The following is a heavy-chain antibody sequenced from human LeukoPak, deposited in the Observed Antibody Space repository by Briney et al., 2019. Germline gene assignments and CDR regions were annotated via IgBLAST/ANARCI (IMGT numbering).Heavy chain of an antibody. CDR3: ARDRHRRHYYDSSLHPPLDY. CDR1: GFTFSSYG. Sequence: GGSLRLSCAASGFTFSSYGMHWVRQAPGKGLEWVAFIRYDGSNKYYADSVKGRFTISRDNSKNTLYLQMNSLRSDDTAVYYCARDRHRRHYYDSSLHPPLDYWGQGTLVTVSS. CDR2: IRYDGSNK. V-gene: IGHV3-30*02. D-gene: IGHD3-22*01. J-gene: IGHJ4*02.